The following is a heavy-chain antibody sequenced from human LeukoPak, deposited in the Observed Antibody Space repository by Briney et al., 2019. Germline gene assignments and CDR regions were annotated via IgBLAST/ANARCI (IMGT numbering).Heavy chain of an antibody. CDR2: IYYSGST. CDR3: ARLHDAFDI. V-gene: IGHV4-59*08. CDR1: GGSFSGYY. Sequence: PSETLSLTCAVYGGSFSGYYWSWIRQPPGKGLEWIGYIYYSGSTNYNPSLKSRVTISVDTSKNQFSLKLSSVTAADTAVYYCARLHDAFDIWGQGTMVTVSS. J-gene: IGHJ3*02.